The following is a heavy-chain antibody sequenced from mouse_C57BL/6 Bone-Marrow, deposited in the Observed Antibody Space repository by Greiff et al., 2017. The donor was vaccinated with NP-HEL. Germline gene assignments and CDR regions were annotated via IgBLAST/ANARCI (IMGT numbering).Heavy chain of an antibody. Sequence: EVQLQQSGAELVRPGASVKLSCTASGFNIKDDYMHWVKQRPEQGLEWIGWIDPENGDTEYASKFQGKATITADTSSNTAYLQRSSLTSEDTAVYYCTSYYYGSFDYWGQGTTLTVSS. J-gene: IGHJ2*01. CDR2: IDPENGDT. CDR3: TSYYYGSFDY. CDR1: GFNIKDDY. V-gene: IGHV14-4*01. D-gene: IGHD1-1*01.